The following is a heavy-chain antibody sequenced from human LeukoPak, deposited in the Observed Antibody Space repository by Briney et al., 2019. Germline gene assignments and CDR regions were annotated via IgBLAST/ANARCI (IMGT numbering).Heavy chain of an antibody. CDR1: GYTFTGYY. Sequence: GASVKVSCKASGYTFTGYYMHWVRQAPGQGLEWMGWINPNSGGTNYAQKFQGRVTMTRDTSISTAYMELSRLRSDDTAVYYCARVVAGYCSGGSCCGDYWGQGTLVTVSS. CDR2: INPNSGGT. V-gene: IGHV1-2*02. CDR3: ARVVAGYCSGGSCCGDY. D-gene: IGHD2-15*01. J-gene: IGHJ4*02.